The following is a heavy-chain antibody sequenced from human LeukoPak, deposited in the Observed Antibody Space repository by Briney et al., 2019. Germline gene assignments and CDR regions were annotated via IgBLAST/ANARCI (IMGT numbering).Heavy chain of an antibody. CDR2: ISSSSSTI. J-gene: IGHJ4*02. D-gene: IGHD1-7*01. CDR3: TTDQLVLDY. CDR1: GFTFSSYS. Sequence: GGSLRLSCAASGFTFSSYSMTWVRQAPGKGLEWVSYISSSSSTIYYADSVKGRFTISRDNAKNSLYLQMNSLKTEDTAVYYCTTDQLVLDYWGQGTLVTVSS. V-gene: IGHV3-48*01.